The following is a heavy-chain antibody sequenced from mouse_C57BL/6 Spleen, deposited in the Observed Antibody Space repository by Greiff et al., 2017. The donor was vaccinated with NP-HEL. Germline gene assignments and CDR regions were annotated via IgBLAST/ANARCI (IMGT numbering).Heavy chain of an antibody. Sequence: QVQLQQSGPELVKPGASVKISCKASGYAFSSSWMNWVKQRPGQGLEWIGRIYPGDGDTNYNGKFKGKATLTADKSSSTAYMQLSSLTSEDSAVYFSASYDYDGYWYFDVWGTGTTVTVSS. J-gene: IGHJ1*03. CDR3: ASYDYDGYWYFDV. V-gene: IGHV1-82*01. CDR1: GYAFSSSW. D-gene: IGHD2-4*01. CDR2: IYPGDGDT.